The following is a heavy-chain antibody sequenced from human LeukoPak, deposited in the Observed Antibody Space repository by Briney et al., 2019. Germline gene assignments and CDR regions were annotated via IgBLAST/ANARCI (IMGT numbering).Heavy chain of an antibody. Sequence: SETLSLTCTVSGCSLSNFYCDCIRQPPGKGLEWIGYMYYSGSTNYNPSLKSRVTISVDTSKNQFSLKMSSVTAPDTPVYYLAQDNLDDSSGSLDYWGQGTLVTVSS. V-gene: IGHV4-59*01. J-gene: IGHJ4*02. D-gene: IGHD3-22*01. CDR1: GCSLSNFY. CDR3: AQDNLDDSSGSLDY. CDR2: MYYSGST.